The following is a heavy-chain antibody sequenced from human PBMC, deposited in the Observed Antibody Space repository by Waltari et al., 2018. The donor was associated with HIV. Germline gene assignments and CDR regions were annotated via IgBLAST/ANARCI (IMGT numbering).Heavy chain of an antibody. D-gene: IGHD2-15*01. J-gene: IGHJ3*02. CDR3: ARVARGLRQGSFDI. CDR2: IAVSSAYT. V-gene: IGHV3-11*05. CDR1: GFTFSNYY. Sequence: QVHLVESGGDLVKPGGSLRLYCVGSGFTFSNYYLTWIRHAPGKRLEGVSYIAVSSAYTNYGDSVKGRFTMSRDDAKKSLFLQINSLRPEDTAVYYCARVARGLRQGSFDIWGQGTMVTVSS.